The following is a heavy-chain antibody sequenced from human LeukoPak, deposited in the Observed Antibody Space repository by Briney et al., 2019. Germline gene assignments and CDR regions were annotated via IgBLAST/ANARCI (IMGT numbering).Heavy chain of an antibody. Sequence: SETLSLTCAVYGGSITGYYWSWIRQTPGRGLEWVGEIHYTGDTSYNPSLKSRATISTDTSKNQFSLRLSSVTGADTAVYYCARGNILTGYCFDFWGQGALVTVSS. D-gene: IGHD3-9*01. CDR1: GGSITGYY. V-gene: IGHV4-34*01. CDR2: IHYTGDT. CDR3: ARGNILTGYCFDF. J-gene: IGHJ4*02.